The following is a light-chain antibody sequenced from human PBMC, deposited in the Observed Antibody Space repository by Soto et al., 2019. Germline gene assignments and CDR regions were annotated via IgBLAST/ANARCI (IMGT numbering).Light chain of an antibody. J-gene: IGKJ3*01. CDR2: GAS. CDR1: QSVSPY. V-gene: IGKV3-20*01. Sequence: EIVLTQSPGTLSLSPGERATLSCRASQSVSPYLAWYQHKPGQAPRLLIYGASSRATGIPDRFSGIGSGTAFTFTIIRLEPEDFVVYYCQQYGRSPPVTFGLGTKVDIK. CDR3: QQYGRSPPVT.